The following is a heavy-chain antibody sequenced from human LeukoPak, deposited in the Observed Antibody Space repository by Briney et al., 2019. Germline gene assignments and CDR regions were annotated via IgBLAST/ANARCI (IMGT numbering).Heavy chain of an antibody. CDR2: IRYDGSNK. CDR3: AKDSINSGSYYSAGAPIED. V-gene: IGHV3-30*02. Sequence: GGSLRLSCAAFGFTFSNYGMHWVRQAPGKGLEWVAFIRYDGSNKYYADSVKGRFTISRDNSKNTLYLQMNSLRAEDTAVYYCAKDSINSGSYYSAGAPIEDWGQGTLVTVSS. J-gene: IGHJ4*02. D-gene: IGHD1-26*01. CDR1: GFTFSNYG.